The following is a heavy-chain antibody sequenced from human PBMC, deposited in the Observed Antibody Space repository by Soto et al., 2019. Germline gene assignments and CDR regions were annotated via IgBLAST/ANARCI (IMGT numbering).Heavy chain of an antibody. V-gene: IGHV3-21*01. CDR2: ISSSSSYI. Sequence: GGSLRLSCAASGFTFSSYSMNWVRQAPGKGLEWVSSISSSSSYIYYADSVKGRFTISRDNAKNSLYLQMNSLRAEDTAVYYCARDRLLYCGGGSCNTAYALDIWGQGTMVTASS. CDR3: ARDRLLYCGGGSCNTAYALDI. D-gene: IGHD2-15*01. CDR1: GFTFSSYS. J-gene: IGHJ3*02.